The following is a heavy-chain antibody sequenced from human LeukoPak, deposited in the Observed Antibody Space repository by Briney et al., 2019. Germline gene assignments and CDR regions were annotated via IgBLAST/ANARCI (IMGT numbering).Heavy chain of an antibody. Sequence: GGSLRLSCAASGFTVSSNYMSWVRQAPGKGLEWVSVIYSGGSTYYADSVKGRFTISRDNSKNTLYLQMNSLRAEDTAVYYCAREGHSGSRRFDYWGQGTLVTVSS. CDR3: AREGHSGSRRFDY. J-gene: IGHJ4*02. V-gene: IGHV3-53*01. D-gene: IGHD1-26*01. CDR2: IYSGGST. CDR1: GFTVSSNY.